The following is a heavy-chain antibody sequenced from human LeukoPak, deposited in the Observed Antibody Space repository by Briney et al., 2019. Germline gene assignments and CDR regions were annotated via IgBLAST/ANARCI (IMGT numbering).Heavy chain of an antibody. CDR1: GWSFSSYY. Sequence: PSETLSLTCAVYGWSFSSYYWSWIRQPPGKGLEWIGEINHSGSTNYNPSLKSRVTISVDTSKNQFALKLSSVTAADTAVYYCAIGSRADYYYGMDVWGKGTTVTVSS. J-gene: IGHJ6*04. V-gene: IGHV4-34*01. CDR3: AIGSRADYYYGMDV. CDR2: INHSGST. D-gene: IGHD3-10*01.